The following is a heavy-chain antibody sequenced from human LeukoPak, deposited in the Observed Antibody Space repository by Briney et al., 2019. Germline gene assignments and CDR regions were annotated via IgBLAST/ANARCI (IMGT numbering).Heavy chain of an antibody. D-gene: IGHD1-26*01. CDR2: IKEDGSET. V-gene: IGHV3-7*01. Sequence: QSGGSLRLSCAVSGLSFSTTWMSWVRQAPGKGLEWVANIKEDGSETHYVGSVRGRFTISRDNAKNSLYLQMNSLRVEDTAVYYCAKDSVAGSYNYWGQGTLVTVSS. CDR3: AKDSVAGSYNY. J-gene: IGHJ4*02. CDR1: GLSFSTTW.